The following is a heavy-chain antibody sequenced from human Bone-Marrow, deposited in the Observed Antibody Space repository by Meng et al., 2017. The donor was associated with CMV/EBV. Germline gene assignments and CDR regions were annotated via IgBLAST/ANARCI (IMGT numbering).Heavy chain of an antibody. Sequence: GESLKISCAVSGFTFSSYWMSWVRQATGKGLEWVSAIGTAGDTYYPGSVKGRFTISRDNAKNSLYLQMNSLRAEDTAVYYCARDISPQLVLFVHLRPNYYGMDVWGQGTTVTVSS. J-gene: IGHJ6*02. CDR2: IGTAGDT. V-gene: IGHV3-13*01. CDR3: ARDISPQLVLFVHLRPNYYGMDV. CDR1: GFTFSSYW. D-gene: IGHD6-13*01.